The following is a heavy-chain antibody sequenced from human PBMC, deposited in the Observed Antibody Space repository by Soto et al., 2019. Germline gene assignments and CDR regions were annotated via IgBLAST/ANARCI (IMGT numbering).Heavy chain of an antibody. J-gene: IGHJ5*02. CDR3: ARDGRLRLGELSLECNWFDP. Sequence: GGSLRLSCAASGFTFSSYWMHWVRQAPGKGLVWVSRINSDGSSTSYADSVKGRFTISRDNAKNTLYLQMNSLRAEDTAVYYCARDGRLRLGELSLECNWFDPWGQGTLVTVSS. CDR2: INSDGSST. V-gene: IGHV3-74*01. CDR1: GFTFSSYW. D-gene: IGHD3-16*02.